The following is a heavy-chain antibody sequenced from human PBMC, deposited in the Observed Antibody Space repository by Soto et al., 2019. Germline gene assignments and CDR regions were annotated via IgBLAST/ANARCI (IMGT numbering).Heavy chain of an antibody. J-gene: IGHJ4*02. D-gene: IGHD2-8*01. Sequence: GSVKVSCKASGYTFTGYYMHWVRQAPGQGLEWMGWINPNSGGTNYAQKFQGWVTMTRDTSISTAYMELSRLRSDDTAVYYCARESPSYCTNGVCYPFDYWGQGTLVTVSS. CDR1: GYTFTGYY. CDR2: INPNSGGT. CDR3: ARESPSYCTNGVCYPFDY. V-gene: IGHV1-2*04.